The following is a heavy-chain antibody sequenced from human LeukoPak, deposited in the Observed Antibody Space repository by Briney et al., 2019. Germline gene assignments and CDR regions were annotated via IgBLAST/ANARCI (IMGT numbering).Heavy chain of an antibody. CDR2: IKQYGSEK. Sequence: PGGPLRLSCAASGFTFISYWMTWGRQAPGKGLEWVANIKQYGSEKYYVDSVKGRFTISRDNAKNSLYLQMNSLRAEDTAVYYCARMIGYDFWSGYYPYYFDYWGQGTLVTVSS. CDR3: ARMIGYDFWSGYYPYYFDY. J-gene: IGHJ4*02. CDR1: GFTFISYW. V-gene: IGHV3-7*01. D-gene: IGHD3-3*01.